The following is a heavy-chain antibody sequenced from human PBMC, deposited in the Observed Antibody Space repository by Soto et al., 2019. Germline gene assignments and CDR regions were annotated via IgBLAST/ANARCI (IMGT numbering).Heavy chain of an antibody. V-gene: IGHV3-33*01. D-gene: IGHD6-19*01. J-gene: IGHJ4*02. CDR1: GFTFSSYG. Sequence: QVQLVESGGGVVQPGRSLRLSCAASGFTFSSYGMHWVRQAPGKGLEWVAVIWYDGSNKYYADSVKGRFTISRDNSKNTLYLQMNSLRAEDTAVYYVARDCAGYSSGWYQRGGFDYWGQGTLVTVSS. CDR3: ARDCAGYSSGWYQRGGFDY. CDR2: IWYDGSNK.